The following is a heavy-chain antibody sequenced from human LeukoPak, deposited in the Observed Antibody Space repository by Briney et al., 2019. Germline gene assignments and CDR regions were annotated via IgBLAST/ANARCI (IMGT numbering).Heavy chain of an antibody. J-gene: IGHJ4*02. V-gene: IGHV4-39*01. D-gene: IGHD2-15*01. Sequence: SETLSPTCTVSGGSLSSSSYYWGWIRQPPGKGLEWIARIYYSGSTYYNPSLKSRVTISVDTSKNQFSLELSSVPAADTAVYYCARVSAPGGTRLFDYWGQGPLVTVSS. CDR2: IYYSGST. CDR3: ARVSAPGGTRLFDY. CDR1: GGSLSSSSYY.